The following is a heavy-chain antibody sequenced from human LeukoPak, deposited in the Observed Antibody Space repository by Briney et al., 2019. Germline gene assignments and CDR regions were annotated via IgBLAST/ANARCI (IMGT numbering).Heavy chain of an antibody. CDR3: ARVRNCSGGSCYRDPGAFDI. J-gene: IGHJ3*02. D-gene: IGHD2-15*01. CDR1: GGSISSGDYY. CDR2: IYYSGST. Sequence: NPSQTLSLTCTVSGGSISSGDYYWSWIRQPPGKGLEWIGYIYYSGSTYYNPSLKSRVTISVDTSKNRFSLKLSSVTAADTAVYYCARVRNCSGGSCYRDPGAFDIWGQGTMVTVSS. V-gene: IGHV4-30-4*01.